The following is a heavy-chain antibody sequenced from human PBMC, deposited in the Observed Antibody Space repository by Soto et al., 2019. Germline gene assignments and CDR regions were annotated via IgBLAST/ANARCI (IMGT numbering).Heavy chain of an antibody. Sequence: GGSLRLSCAASGFTFSSYGMHWVRQAPGKGLEWVAVIWYDGSNKYYADSVKGRFTISRDNSKNTLYLQMNSLRAEDTAVYYCAGEIGGDMTTVSNRELDYWGQGTLVNVSS. CDR1: GFTFSSYG. D-gene: IGHD4-17*01. J-gene: IGHJ4*02. CDR3: AGEIGGDMTTVSNRELDY. CDR2: IWYDGSNK. V-gene: IGHV3-33*01.